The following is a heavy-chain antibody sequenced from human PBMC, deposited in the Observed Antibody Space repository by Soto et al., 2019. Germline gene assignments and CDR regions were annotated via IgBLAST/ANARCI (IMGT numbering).Heavy chain of an antibody. CDR1: GFTFSSYA. J-gene: IGHJ4*02. CDR2: ISGSGGST. Sequence: EVQLLESGGGLVQPGGSLRLSCAASGFTFSSYAMNWVRQAPGKGLEWVSVISGSGGSTYYTDSVKGRFTISRDNSKNTLYLQMNSPRAEDTAVYYCAKRAHELYFDYWGQGTLVTVSS. CDR3: AKRAHELYFDY. V-gene: IGHV3-23*01. D-gene: IGHD1-26*01.